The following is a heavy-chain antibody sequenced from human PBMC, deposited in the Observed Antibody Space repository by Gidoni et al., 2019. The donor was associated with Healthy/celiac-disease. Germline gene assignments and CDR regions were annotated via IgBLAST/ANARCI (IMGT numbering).Heavy chain of an antibody. Sequence: QLQLQESGPGLVKPSETLSLTCTVSGGSISSSSYYWGWIRQPPGKGLEWIGSIYYSGSTYYNPSLKSRVTISVDTSKNQFSLKLSSVTAADTAVYYCASSPPGGDFWSGYYTPYYYYYMDVWGKGTTVTVSS. CDR2: IYYSGST. V-gene: IGHV4-39*01. D-gene: IGHD3-3*01. J-gene: IGHJ6*03. CDR3: ASSPPGGDFWSGYYTPYYYYYMDV. CDR1: GGSISSSSYY.